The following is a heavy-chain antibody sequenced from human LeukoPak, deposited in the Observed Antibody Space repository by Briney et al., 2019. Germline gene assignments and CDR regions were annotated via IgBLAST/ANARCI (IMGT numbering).Heavy chain of an antibody. CDR3: ARHPVFTQISNWFDP. Sequence: PSETLSLTCAVYGGSFSGYYWSWIRQPPGKGLEWIGEINHSGSTNYNPSLKSRVTISVDTSKNQFSLKLSSVTAADTAVYYCARHPVFTQISNWFDPWGQGTLVTVSS. V-gene: IGHV4-34*01. J-gene: IGHJ5*02. CDR1: GGSFSGYY. CDR2: INHSGST. D-gene: IGHD2-21*01.